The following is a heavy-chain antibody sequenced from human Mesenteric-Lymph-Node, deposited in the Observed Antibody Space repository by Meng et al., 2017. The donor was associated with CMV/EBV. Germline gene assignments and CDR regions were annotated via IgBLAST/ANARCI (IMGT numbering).Heavy chain of an antibody. V-gene: IGHV3-9*01. CDR1: GFNFDDYA. Sequence: SLKISCAASGFNFDDYAMHWVRQAPGKGLEWVSSISWNSGKTGYADSVKGRFTISRDNAKNSLDLHMNSVRSEDTALYYCVKDRGYTAYGYFDYWGQGTLVTVSS. CDR3: VKDRGYTAYGYFDY. J-gene: IGHJ4*02. D-gene: IGHD1-1*01. CDR2: ISWNSGKT.